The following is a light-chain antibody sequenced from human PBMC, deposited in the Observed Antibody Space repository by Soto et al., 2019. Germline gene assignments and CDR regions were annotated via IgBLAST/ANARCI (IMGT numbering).Light chain of an antibody. CDR1: ESISRDY. J-gene: IGKJ1*01. CDR2: GAS. V-gene: IGKV3-20*01. Sequence: EIVLTQSPGTLSLSPGQRATLSCRASESISRDYLAWYQQRLGQAPRLLIYGASSGATGIPDRFSGSGSGTEFTLTISSLQPDDFATYYCQHYNSYSEAFGQGTKVDIK. CDR3: QHYNSYSEA.